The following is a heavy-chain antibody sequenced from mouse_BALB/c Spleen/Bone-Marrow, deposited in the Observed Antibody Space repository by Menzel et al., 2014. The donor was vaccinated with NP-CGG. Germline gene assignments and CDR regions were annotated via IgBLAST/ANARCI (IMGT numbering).Heavy chain of an antibody. V-gene: IGHV14-3*02. D-gene: IGHD4-1*01. J-gene: IGHJ2*01. Sequence: VQLQQSGTDLVKPGASVKLSCTASGFNIKDTYMHWVKQRPEQGLDWIGRIDPASGNIQYDPKFQGRAAITADTSSNTAYLQLSSLTSEDTAVYYCAYLTGTFDYWGQGTPLTVSS. CDR2: IDPASGNI. CDR1: GFNIKDTY. CDR3: AYLTGTFDY.